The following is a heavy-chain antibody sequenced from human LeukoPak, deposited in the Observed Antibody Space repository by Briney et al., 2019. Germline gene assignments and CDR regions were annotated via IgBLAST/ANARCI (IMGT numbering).Heavy chain of an antibody. J-gene: IGHJ4*02. CDR2: SYTTGST. CDR3: ARSGGSGFQLDS. Sequence: PSETLSLTCTVSGGSIGPYYWSWLRQPAGKALEWIGRSYTTGSTNYNPSLKSRVTMSLDTSKNQFSPKLSSVTAADTAVYYCARSGGSGFQLDSWGQGTLVTVSS. CDR1: GGSIGPYY. D-gene: IGHD3-16*01. V-gene: IGHV4-4*07.